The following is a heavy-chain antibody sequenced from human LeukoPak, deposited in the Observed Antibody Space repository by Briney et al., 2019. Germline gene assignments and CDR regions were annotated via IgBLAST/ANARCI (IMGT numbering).Heavy chain of an antibody. CDR3: ARANDYTGYYSYFDS. J-gene: IGHJ4*02. Sequence: ASVKVSCKASGYTFTSYGISWVRQAPGQGLEWMGIINPSGGSTSYAQKFQGRVTMTRDTSTSTVYMELSSLRSEDTAVYYCARANDYTGYYSYFDSWGQGTLVTVSS. CDR2: INPSGGST. V-gene: IGHV1-46*01. D-gene: IGHD3-22*01. CDR1: GYTFTSYG.